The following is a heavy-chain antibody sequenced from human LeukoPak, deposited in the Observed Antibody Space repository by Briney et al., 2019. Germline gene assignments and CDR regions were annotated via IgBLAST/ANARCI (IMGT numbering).Heavy chain of an antibody. CDR1: GGSISSYY. Sequence: SETLSLTCTVSGGSISSYYWSWIRQPPGKGLEWIGYIYYSGSTNYNPSLKSRVTISVDTSKNQFSLKLSSVTAADTAVYYCARHLDGGDNAFDIWGQGTMVTVSS. D-gene: IGHD2-21*02. CDR3: ARHLDGGDNAFDI. CDR2: IYYSGST. V-gene: IGHV4-59*08. J-gene: IGHJ3*02.